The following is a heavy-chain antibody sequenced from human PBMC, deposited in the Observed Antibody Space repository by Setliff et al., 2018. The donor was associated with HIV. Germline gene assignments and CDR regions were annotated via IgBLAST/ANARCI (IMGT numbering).Heavy chain of an antibody. CDR1: GFIFSDHA. D-gene: IGHD3-3*02. J-gene: IGHJ6*03. CDR2: VSSSGTTI. Sequence: PGGSLRLSCAASGFIFSDHAMNWVRQAPGRGLEWISYVSSSGTTIYYADSVKGRFTISRDNARNSLYLQMNSLRADDTAVYYCARDGTTFLAAMDIWGKGTTVTVSS. CDR3: ARDGTTFLAAMDI. V-gene: IGHV3-48*01.